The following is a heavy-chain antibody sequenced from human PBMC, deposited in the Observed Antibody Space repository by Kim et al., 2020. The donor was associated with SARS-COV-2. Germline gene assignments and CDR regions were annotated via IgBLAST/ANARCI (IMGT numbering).Heavy chain of an antibody. V-gene: IGHV3-66*01. D-gene: IGHD3-3*01. J-gene: IGHJ6*02. CDR2: IYSGGST. Sequence: GGSLRLSCAASGFTVSRNYMSWVRQAPGKGLEWVSVIYSGGSTYYADSVKGRFTISRDNSKNTLYLQMNSLRAEDTAVYYCARGNYDFWSGYHYYYGMDVWGQVTTVTVSS. CDR3: ARGNYDFWSGYHYYYGMDV. CDR1: GFTVSRNY.